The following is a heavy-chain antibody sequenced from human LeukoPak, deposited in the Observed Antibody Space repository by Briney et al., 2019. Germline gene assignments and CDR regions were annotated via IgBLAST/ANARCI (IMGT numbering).Heavy chain of an antibody. CDR1: GYTFTVYY. CDR3: ARYYDYVWGSYRYTSPFDY. V-gene: IGHV1-2*02. J-gene: IGHJ4*02. Sequence: ASVKVSCKASGYTFTVYYMHWVRQAPGQGLEWMGWINPNSGGTNYAQKFQDRVTLTRDTSISTAYMELRSLRSDDTAVYYCARYYDYVWGSYRYTSPFDYWGQGTLVTVSS. D-gene: IGHD3-16*02. CDR2: INPNSGGT.